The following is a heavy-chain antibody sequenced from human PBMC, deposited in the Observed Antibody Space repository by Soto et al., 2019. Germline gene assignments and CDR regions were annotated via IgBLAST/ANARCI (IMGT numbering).Heavy chain of an antibody. J-gene: IGHJ4*02. CDR3: ARDPFGQTYPVVYDY. CDR2: ISDNGSDK. D-gene: IGHD3-3*01. Sequence: GSLRLSCAASGFTFSRYGMHWVRQTPGKGLEWVAVISDNGSDKYYGDSVKGRFTISRDNSKNTLDLQMNSLRAEDTAVYFCARDPFGQTYPVVYDYWGQGTLVTVSS. CDR1: GFTFSRYG. V-gene: IGHV3-30*03.